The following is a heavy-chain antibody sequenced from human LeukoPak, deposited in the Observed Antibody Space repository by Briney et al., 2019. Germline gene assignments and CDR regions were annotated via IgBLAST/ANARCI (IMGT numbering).Heavy chain of an antibody. D-gene: IGHD2-2*01. CDR1: GFTFSDYY. CDR2: ISNSGSTI. V-gene: IGHV3-11*01. J-gene: IGHJ3*02. CDR3: ARVIPIWDVVVPRPLGAFDI. Sequence: GGSLRLSCAASGFTFSDYYMSWIRQAPGKGLEWVSYISNSGSTIYYADSVKGRFTISRDNAKNSLYLQMNSLRAEDTAVYYCARVIPIWDVVVPRPLGAFDIWGQGTMVTVSS.